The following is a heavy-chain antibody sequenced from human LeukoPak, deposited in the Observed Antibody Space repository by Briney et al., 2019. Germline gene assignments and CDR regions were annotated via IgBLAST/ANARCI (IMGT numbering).Heavy chain of an antibody. CDR3: ARLYSTGWYDY. J-gene: IGHJ4*02. D-gene: IGHD6-19*01. Sequence: SGPALVKPTQTLTLTCTFSGFSLSTSGMRVSWIRQPPGKALEWLARIDWDDNRFYSTSLKTRLTISKDTSKNQVVLTMTNMDLVDTSTYYCARLYSTGWYDYWGQGTLVTVSS. CDR2: IDWDDNR. V-gene: IGHV2-70*04. CDR1: GFSLSTSGMR.